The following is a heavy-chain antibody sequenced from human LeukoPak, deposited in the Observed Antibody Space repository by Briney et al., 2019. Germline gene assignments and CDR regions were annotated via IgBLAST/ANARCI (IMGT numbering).Heavy chain of an antibody. J-gene: IGHJ4*02. D-gene: IGHD5-24*01. Sequence: GGSLRLSCAASGFTFSIYSMTWVRQAPGKGLEWVANIKQDGSKKSYVDSVKGRFTISRDNAKNSLYLQMNSLRAEDTAIYYCTRVGYIDEGIDYWGQGTLVTVSS. V-gene: IGHV3-7*04. CDR1: GFTFSIYS. CDR3: TRVGYIDEGIDY. CDR2: IKQDGSKK.